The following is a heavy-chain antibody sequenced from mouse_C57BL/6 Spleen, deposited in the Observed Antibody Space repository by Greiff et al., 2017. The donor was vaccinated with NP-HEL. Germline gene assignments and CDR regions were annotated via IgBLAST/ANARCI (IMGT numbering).Heavy chain of an antibody. Sequence: EVQLQESGPGLVKPSQSLSLTCSVTGYSITSGYYWNWIRQFPGNKLEWMGYISYDGSNNYNPSLKNRISITRDTSKNQFFLKLNSVTTEDTATYYCARSTGSRGYFDVWGTGTTVTVSS. CDR1: GYSITSGYY. V-gene: IGHV3-6*01. CDR2: ISYDGSN. D-gene: IGHD4-1*02. J-gene: IGHJ1*03. CDR3: ARSTGSRGYFDV.